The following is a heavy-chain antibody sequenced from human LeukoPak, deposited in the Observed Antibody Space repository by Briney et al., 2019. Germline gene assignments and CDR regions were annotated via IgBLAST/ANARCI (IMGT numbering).Heavy chain of an antibody. CDR1: GDSISTSSYY. J-gene: IGHJ4*02. V-gene: IGHV4-39*01. CDR2: IYYSGIT. D-gene: IGHD3-16*01. Sequence: PSETLSLTCTVSGDSISTSSYYWGWVRQTPGKGLEWLGSIYYSGITHYNPSLKSRLTIYVDTSRNQFSLHLFSMTAADTAVFYCARSDYYDYRQIDYWGQGTLVTVSS. CDR3: ARSDYYDYRQIDY.